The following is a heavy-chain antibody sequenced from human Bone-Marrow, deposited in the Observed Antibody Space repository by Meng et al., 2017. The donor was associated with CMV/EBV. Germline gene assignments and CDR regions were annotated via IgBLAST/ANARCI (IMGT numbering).Heavy chain of an antibody. CDR2: IDPSDSYT. D-gene: IGHD6-13*01. Sequence: YWISWVRQMPGTGLEWMGTIDPSDSYTKYSPSFQGHVTISSDKSISTAYLQWSSLEASDTAMYYCARHADYSSSWYGYSHYYGMDVWGQGTTVTVSS. CDR3: ARHADYSSSWYGYSHYYGMDV. J-gene: IGHJ6*02. V-gene: IGHV5-10-1*01. CDR1: YW.